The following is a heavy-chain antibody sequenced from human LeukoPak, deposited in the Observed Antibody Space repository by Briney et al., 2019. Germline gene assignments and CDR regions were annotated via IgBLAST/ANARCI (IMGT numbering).Heavy chain of an antibody. D-gene: IGHD2-15*01. CDR2: LSGSGGST. V-gene: IGHV3-23*01. J-gene: IGHJ4*02. CDR3: AKDLGYCSGGSCPYYFDY. CDR1: GGSISSSN. Sequence: GTLSLTCAVSGGSISSSNWWSWVRQPPGQGLEWVSALSGSGGSTYYADSVKGRFTISRDNSQNTLYLQMNSLRAEDTAVYYCAKDLGYCSGGSCPYYFDYWGQGTLDTVSS.